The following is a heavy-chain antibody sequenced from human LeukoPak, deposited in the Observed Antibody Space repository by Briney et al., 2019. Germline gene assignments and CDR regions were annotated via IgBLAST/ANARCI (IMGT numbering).Heavy chain of an antibody. J-gene: IGHJ5*02. D-gene: IGHD3-10*01. V-gene: IGHV4-34*01. CDR2: INHSGST. CDR1: GGSFSGYY. CDR3: ARHLKWFGDYKGLPWCYP. Sequence: TPSETLSLTCAVYGGSFSGYYWSWIRQPPGKGLEWIGEINHSGSTNYNPSLKSRVTISVDTSKNQFSLKLSSVTAADTAVYYWARHLKWFGDYKGLPWCYPWGQGTLVPVSS.